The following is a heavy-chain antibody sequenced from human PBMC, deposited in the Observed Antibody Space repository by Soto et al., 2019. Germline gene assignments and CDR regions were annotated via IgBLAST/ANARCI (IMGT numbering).Heavy chain of an antibody. D-gene: IGHD5-12*01. CDR1: GFTFSSYG. Sequence: QVQLVESGGGVVQPGRSLRLSCAASGFTFSSYGMHWVRQAPGKGLEWVAVIWYDGSNKYYADSVKGRFTISRDNSKNTLYLQMSSLRAEDTAVYYCARSVGYEGSYYGMDVWGQGTTVTVSS. CDR2: IWYDGSNK. CDR3: ARSVGYEGSYYGMDV. V-gene: IGHV3-33*01. J-gene: IGHJ6*02.